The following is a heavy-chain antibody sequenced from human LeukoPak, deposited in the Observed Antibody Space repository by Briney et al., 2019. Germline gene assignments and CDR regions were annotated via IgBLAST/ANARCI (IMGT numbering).Heavy chain of an antibody. CDR1: GASITSYY. J-gene: IGHJ6*03. D-gene: IGHD5-18*01. CDR3: ARASSHSLGYYYYMDV. CDR2: IYHSGST. Sequence: SETLSLTCTVSGASITSYYWSWIRQPPGKGLGWIGEIYHSGSTNYNPSLKSRVTMSVDTSKNQFSLKLSSVAAADTAVYYCARASSHSLGYYYYMDVWGKGTTVTISS. V-gene: IGHV4-59*12.